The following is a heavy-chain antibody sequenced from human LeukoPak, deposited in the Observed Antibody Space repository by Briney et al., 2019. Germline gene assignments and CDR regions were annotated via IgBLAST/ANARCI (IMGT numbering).Heavy chain of an antibody. V-gene: IGHV4-39*02. J-gene: IGHJ5*02. CDR1: GGSVSGNVYY. CDR2: SNDSGMT. Sequence: PSGTLSFTCAVSGGSVSGNVYYWSCIPHPPGKGLEWIGSSNDSGMTFYSPSLRSRVFISVDTSKNHFSRTLSSVTAADAGVYSCKREDKSSSDHWGQGTLVTVSS. CDR3: KREDKSSSDH. D-gene: IGHD6-6*01.